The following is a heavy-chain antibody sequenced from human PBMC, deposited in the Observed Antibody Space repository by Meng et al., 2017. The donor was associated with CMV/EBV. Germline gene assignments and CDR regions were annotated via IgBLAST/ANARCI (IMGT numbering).Heavy chain of an antibody. CDR2: INHSGST. J-gene: IGHJ6*02. CDR3: ARGRAANYYYYGMDV. V-gene: IGHV4-34*01. CDR1: GGSFSGYY. D-gene: IGHD2-15*01. Sequence: GSLRLSCAVYGGSFSGYYWSWIRQPPGKGLEWIGEINHSGSTNYNPSLKSRVTISVDTSKNQFSLKLSSVTAADTAVYYCARGRAANYYYYGMDVWGQGTTVTVSS.